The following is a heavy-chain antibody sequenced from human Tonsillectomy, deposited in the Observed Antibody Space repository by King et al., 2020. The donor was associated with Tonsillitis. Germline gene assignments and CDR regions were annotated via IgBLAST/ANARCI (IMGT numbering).Heavy chain of an antibody. CDR3: ARDRIQYNWFDP. Sequence: VQLVESGGGLAKPGGSLRLSCAASGFTFSSYSMNWVRQAPGKGLEWVSSISSSSSYIYYADSVKGRFTISRDNAKNSLYLQMNSLRAEDTAVYYCARDRIQYNWFDPWGQGTLVTVSS. CDR1: GFTFSSYS. V-gene: IGHV3-21*01. J-gene: IGHJ5*02. CDR2: ISSSSSYI. D-gene: IGHD5-24*01.